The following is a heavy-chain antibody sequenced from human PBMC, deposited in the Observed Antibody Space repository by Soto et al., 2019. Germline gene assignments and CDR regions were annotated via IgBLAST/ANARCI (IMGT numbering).Heavy chain of an antibody. CDR3: AKGYSSGWYRLDY. D-gene: IGHD6-19*01. V-gene: IGHV3-9*01. CDR1: GFTFDDYA. CDR2: ISWNSGSI. Sequence: GGSLRLSCAASGFTFDDYAMHWVRQAPGKGLEWVSGISWNSGSIGYADSVKGRFTISRDNAKNSLYLQMNSLRAEDTALYYCAKGYSSGWYRLDYWGQGTLVTVSS. J-gene: IGHJ4*02.